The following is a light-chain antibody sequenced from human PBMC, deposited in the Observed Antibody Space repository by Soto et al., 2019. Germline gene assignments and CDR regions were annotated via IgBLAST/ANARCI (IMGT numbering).Light chain of an antibody. CDR1: QSISYY. CDR2: AAS. V-gene: IGKV1-39*01. Sequence: DIQMTQSPASLSASVGDRVTITCRTSQSISYYLSWFQQKPGKSPKLLIYAASSLHSGVPSRFSGSGSGTDFTLTISSLRPDDSATYYCQQPYSAPRAFGQGTKVEIK. CDR3: QQPYSAPRA. J-gene: IGKJ1*01.